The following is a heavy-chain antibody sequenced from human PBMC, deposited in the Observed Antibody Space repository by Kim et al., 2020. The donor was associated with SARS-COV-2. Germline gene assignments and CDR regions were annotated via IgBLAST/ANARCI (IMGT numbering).Heavy chain of an antibody. D-gene: IGHD3-10*01. CDR3: ARDRGSLHAFDI. Sequence: GGSLRLSCAASGFTFSSYSMSWVRQAPGKGLEWVSAISSSSSYIYYADSVKGRFTISRDNSKNSLYLQMNSLRAEDTAVYYCARDRGSLHAFDIWGQGTMVTVSS. CDR2: ISSSSSYI. CDR1: GFTFSSYS. J-gene: IGHJ3*02. V-gene: IGHV3-21*01.